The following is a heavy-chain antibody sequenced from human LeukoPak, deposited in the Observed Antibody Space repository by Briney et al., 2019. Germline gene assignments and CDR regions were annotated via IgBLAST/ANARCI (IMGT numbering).Heavy chain of an antibody. D-gene: IGHD6-13*01. V-gene: IGHV1-2*02. Sequence: ASGKVSGKASGYTFTRYDMHGGRQAPGQGLEGRGWINPNSGGTKYAQKFQGRGTMTRDTAISTAYMELSRLRSDDTAVYYCARENPGIAAAGTSDYWGQGTLVTVSS. CDR1: GYTFTRYD. J-gene: IGHJ4*02. CDR3: ARENPGIAAAGTSDY. CDR2: INPNSGGT.